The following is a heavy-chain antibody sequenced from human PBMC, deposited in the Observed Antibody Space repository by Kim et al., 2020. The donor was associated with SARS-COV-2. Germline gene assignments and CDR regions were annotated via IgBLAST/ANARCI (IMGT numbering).Heavy chain of an antibody. V-gene: IGHV4-39*01. D-gene: IGHD3-22*01. CDR1: GGSITTSSRY. CDR2: IYYSGTT. J-gene: IGHJ5*01. CDR3: ARPSYYYDKSESPVAWFDS. Sequence: SETLCLTCIVSGGSITTSSRYWGWIRQPPGKGLEWIGSIYYSGTTYYNPSLQSRVTISVDTSKNQFFLKLTSVTAADTAIYYCARPSYYYDKSESPVAWFDSWGQGTLVTVSS.